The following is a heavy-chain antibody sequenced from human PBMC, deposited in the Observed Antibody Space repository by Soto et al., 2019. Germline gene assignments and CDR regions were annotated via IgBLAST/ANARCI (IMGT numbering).Heavy chain of an antibody. CDR2: ISWNSGSI. CDR3: AKDSYGYDFWSGLFDY. J-gene: IGHJ4*02. D-gene: IGHD3-3*01. V-gene: IGHV3-9*01. CDR1: GFTFDDYA. Sequence: GGSLRLSCAASGFTFDDYAMHWVRQAPGKGLEWVSGISWNSGSIGYADSVKGRFTISRDNAKNSLYLQMNSLRAEDTALYYCAKDSYGYDFWSGLFDYWGQGTLVTVSS.